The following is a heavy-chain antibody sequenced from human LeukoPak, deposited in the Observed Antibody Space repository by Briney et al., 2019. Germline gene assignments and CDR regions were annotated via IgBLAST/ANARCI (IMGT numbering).Heavy chain of an antibody. CDR2: INSDGSWT. CDR1: GNYW. V-gene: IGHV3-74*01. D-gene: IGHD2-2*01. J-gene: IGHJ4*02. CDR3: VSFYETY. Sequence: GGSLRLSCAASGNYWMHRVRQAPGKGLVWVSHINSDGSWTSYADSVKGRFTISKDNAKNTVYLQMNNLRAEDTAVYYCVSFYETYWGRGTLVTVSS.